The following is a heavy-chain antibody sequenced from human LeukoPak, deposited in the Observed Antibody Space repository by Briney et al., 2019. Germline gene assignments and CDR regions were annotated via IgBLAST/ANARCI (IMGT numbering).Heavy chain of an antibody. CDR2: INSDGSWT. CDR1: GNYW. V-gene: IGHV3-74*01. D-gene: IGHD2-2*01. J-gene: IGHJ4*02. CDR3: VSFYETY. Sequence: GGSLRLSCAASGNYWMHRVRQAPGKGLVWVSHINSDGSWTSYADSVKGRFTISKDNAKNTVYLQMNNLRAEDTAVYYCVSFYETYWGRGTLVTVSS.